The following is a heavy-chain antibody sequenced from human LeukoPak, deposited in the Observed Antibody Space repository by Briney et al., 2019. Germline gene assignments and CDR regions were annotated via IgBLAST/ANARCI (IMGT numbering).Heavy chain of an antibody. D-gene: IGHD1-14*01. CDR1: RFTFSSYA. CDR3: ALLITFDAFDL. J-gene: IGHJ3*01. V-gene: IGHV3-30*03. Sequence: PGRSLRLSCAASRFTFSSYAMHWVRQAPGKGLEWVAVISYDGRNKYYADSVKGRFTISRDNAENTLYLQMNSLRPDDTAVYYCALLITFDAFDLWGQGTTVTVSS. CDR2: ISYDGRNK.